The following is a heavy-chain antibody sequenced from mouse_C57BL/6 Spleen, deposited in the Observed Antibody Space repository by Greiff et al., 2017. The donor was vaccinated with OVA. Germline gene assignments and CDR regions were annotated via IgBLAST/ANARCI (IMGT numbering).Heavy chain of an antibody. CDR3: ARDYGSSYWFAY. J-gene: IGHJ3*01. D-gene: IGHD1-1*01. V-gene: IGHV5-4*01. CDR1: GFTFSSYA. CDR2: ISDGGSYT. Sequence: EVQRVESGGGLVKPGGSLKLSCAASGFTFSSYAMSWVRQTPEKRLEWVATISDGGSYTYYPDNVKGRFTISRDNAKNNLYLQMSHLKSEDTAMYYCARDYGSSYWFAYWGQGTLVTVSA.